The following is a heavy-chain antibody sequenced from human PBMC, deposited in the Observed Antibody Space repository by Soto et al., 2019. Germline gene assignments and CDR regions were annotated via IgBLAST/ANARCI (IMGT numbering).Heavy chain of an antibody. Sequence: QMHGKVLEWMGMIYPGDSDTRYRPSFQGQVTISADKSISTTYLQWSSLKASDTAMYYCTRRXYFDSSGPRQPFFDDSGLGNLVTVSS. CDR3: TRRXYFDSSGPRQPFFDD. J-gene: IGHJ4*02. D-gene: IGHD3-22*01. V-gene: IGHV5-51*01. CDR2: IYPGDSDT.